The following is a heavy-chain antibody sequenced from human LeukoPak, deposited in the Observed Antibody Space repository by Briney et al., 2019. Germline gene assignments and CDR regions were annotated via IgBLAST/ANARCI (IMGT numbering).Heavy chain of an antibody. CDR3: ARNKAVSGNYYFDY. J-gene: IGHJ4*02. D-gene: IGHD1-26*01. CDR1: GYTFTSYD. V-gene: IGHV1-8*01. Sequence: ASVKVSCKASGYTFTSYDINWVRQATGQGLEWMGWMNPNSGNTGYAQKFQGRVTMTRNTSISTAYMELSSLRSEDTAVYYCARNKAVSGNYYFDYWGQGTLVTVSS. CDR2: MNPNSGNT.